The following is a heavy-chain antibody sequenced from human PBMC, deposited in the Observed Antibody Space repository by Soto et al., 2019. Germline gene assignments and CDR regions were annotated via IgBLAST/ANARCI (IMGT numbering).Heavy chain of an antibody. D-gene: IGHD4-17*01. V-gene: IGHV4-39*01. CDR2: IYYSGST. CDR1: GGSISSSSYY. Sequence: SETLSLTCTVSGGSISSSSYYWGWIRQPPGKGLEWIGSIYYSGSTYYNPSLKSRVTISVDTSKNQFSLKLSSVTAADTAVYYCARQAVGYGDYGLMRNWFDPWGQGTLVTVSS. J-gene: IGHJ5*02. CDR3: ARQAVGYGDYGLMRNWFDP.